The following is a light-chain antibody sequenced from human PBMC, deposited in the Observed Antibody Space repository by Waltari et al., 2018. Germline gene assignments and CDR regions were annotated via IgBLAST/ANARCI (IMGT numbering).Light chain of an antibody. V-gene: IGLV3-1*01. CDR2: QDS. CDR3: QAWDRNTYVV. J-gene: IGLJ2*01. CDR1: KLEDRY. Sequence: SYELTQSPSVSVSPGQTASISCSGDKLEDRYVCWYQQKPGQSPVLVLHQDSKRPSGIPERFSDFNSGNTATLTISETQSMDEADYYCQAWDRNTYVVFGGGTKLTVL.